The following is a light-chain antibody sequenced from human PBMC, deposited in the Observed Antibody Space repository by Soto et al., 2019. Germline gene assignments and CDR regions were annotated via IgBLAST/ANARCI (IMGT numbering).Light chain of an antibody. CDR3: QQYGSSSYT. CDR2: AAS. J-gene: IGKJ2*01. Sequence: EIVLTQSPGTLSLSPGERATLSCRASKSISSSYLAWYQQKPGQAPRLLIYAASSRATGIPDMFSGSGSGTDFTLTISRLEPEDCAVYYCQQYGSSSYTFGQGTQLEIK. CDR1: KSISSSY. V-gene: IGKV3-20*01.